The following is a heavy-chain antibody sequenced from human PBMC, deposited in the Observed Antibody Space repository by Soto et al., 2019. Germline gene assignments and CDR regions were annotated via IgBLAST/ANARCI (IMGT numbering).Heavy chain of an antibody. D-gene: IGHD3-3*01. Sequence: GGSLRLSCAASGFTFSSYSMNWVRQAPGKGLEWVSSISSSSSYIYYADSVKGRFTISRDNAKNSLYLQMNSLRAEDTAVYYCARDPTDFWSGITGGMDVWGQGTTVTVSS. V-gene: IGHV3-21*01. J-gene: IGHJ6*02. CDR2: ISSSSSYI. CDR1: GFTFSSYS. CDR3: ARDPTDFWSGITGGMDV.